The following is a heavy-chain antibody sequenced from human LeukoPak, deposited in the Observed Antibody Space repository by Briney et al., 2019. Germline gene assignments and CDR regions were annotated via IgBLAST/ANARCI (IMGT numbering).Heavy chain of an antibody. Sequence: PGGSLRLSCEAPGFTLDDYGMSWVRQVPGKGLKWVSGINRNGDNTDYADSVKGRFTISRDNAKNSHFLQMNSLRVEDTAFYYCARGFRNGPFDCWGQGTLVTVSS. CDR1: GFTLDDYG. D-gene: IGHD2-8*01. J-gene: IGHJ4*02. V-gene: IGHV3-20*04. CDR3: ARGFRNGPFDC. CDR2: INRNGDNT.